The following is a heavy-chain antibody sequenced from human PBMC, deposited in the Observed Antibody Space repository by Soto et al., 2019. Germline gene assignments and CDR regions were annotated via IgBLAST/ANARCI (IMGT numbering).Heavy chain of an antibody. CDR2: ISYDGSNK. Sequence: QVQLVESGGGVVQPGRSLRLSCAASGFTFSSYGMHWVRQAPGKGLEWVAVISYDGSNKYYADSVKGRFTISRDNSKNTLYLQMNSLRAEDMAVYYCAKVYTAMVTPYYYYGMDVWGQGTTVTVSS. CDR1: GFTFSSYG. CDR3: AKVYTAMVTPYYYYGMDV. V-gene: IGHV3-30*18. D-gene: IGHD5-18*01. J-gene: IGHJ6*02.